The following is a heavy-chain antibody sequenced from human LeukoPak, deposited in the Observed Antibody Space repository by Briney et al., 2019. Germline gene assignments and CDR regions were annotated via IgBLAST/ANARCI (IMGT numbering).Heavy chain of an antibody. CDR1: GGSISSSSYY. V-gene: IGHV4-39*01. J-gene: IGHJ6*03. D-gene: IGHD2/OR15-2a*01. CDR3: ARHHEYARYMDV. CDR2: IYYSGST. Sequence: SETLSLTCTVSGGSISSSSYYWGWIRQPPGKGLEWIGSIYYSGSTYYNPSLKSRVTISVDTSKNQFSLKLSSVTAADTAVYYCARHHEYARYMDVWGKGTTVTISS.